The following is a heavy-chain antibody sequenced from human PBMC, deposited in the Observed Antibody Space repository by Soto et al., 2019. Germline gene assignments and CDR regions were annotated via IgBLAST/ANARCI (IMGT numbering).Heavy chain of an antibody. CDR3: ARGADYGARGGYLHL. CDR2: IYYSGST. V-gene: IGHV4-59*01. Sequence: QVQLQESGPGLVKPSETLSLTCTVSGGSISSYYWSWIRQPPGKGLEWIGYIYYSGSTNYNPSLTGRVTMSVDTRTNSFALKLSSVSAAATGVYYCARGADYGARGGYLHLWRRGPLVTVSS. CDR1: GGSISSYY. D-gene: IGHD4-17*01. J-gene: IGHJ2*01.